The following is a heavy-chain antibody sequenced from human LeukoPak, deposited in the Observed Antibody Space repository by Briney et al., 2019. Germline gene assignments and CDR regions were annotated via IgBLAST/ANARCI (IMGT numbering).Heavy chain of an antibody. CDR3: ARDRYYDSSGYPEYFQH. D-gene: IGHD3-22*01. CDR1: GFTVSSYS. V-gene: IGHV3-21*01. Sequence: PGGSLRLSCAASGFTVSSYSMNSVRQAPGNGLEWVSSISIISSYIYYADSVKGRFTISRDNAKNSLYLQMNSLRAEDTAVYYCARDRYYDSSGYPEYFQHWGQGTLVTVTS. J-gene: IGHJ1*01. CDR2: ISIISSYI.